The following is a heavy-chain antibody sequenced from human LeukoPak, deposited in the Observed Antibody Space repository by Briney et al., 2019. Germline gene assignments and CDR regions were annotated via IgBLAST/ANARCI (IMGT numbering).Heavy chain of an antibody. D-gene: IGHD6-19*01. J-gene: IGHJ4*02. CDR2: ISNDGSNE. V-gene: IGHV3-30-3*01. CDR1: GFSFSRYA. CDR3: ARDYDDTSGWYVGF. Sequence: GRSLRLSCSASGFSFSRYAMHWVRQAPGKGLEWVEVISNDGSNEYYTDSVKGRFTISRDNSKNTLYVQMSSLRVEDTAVYYCARDYDDTSGWYVGFWGQGTLVTVSS.